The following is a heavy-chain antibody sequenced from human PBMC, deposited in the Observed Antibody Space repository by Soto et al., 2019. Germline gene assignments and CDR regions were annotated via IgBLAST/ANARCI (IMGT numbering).Heavy chain of an antibody. J-gene: IGHJ6*02. Sequence: QVQLQESGPGLVKPSQTLSLTCTVSGGSISSGGYYWSWIRQHPGKGLEWIGYIYYSGSTYYNPSLKSRVTISVDTSKNQFSLKLSSVTAADTAVYYCARCVLLPGLYYYGMDVWGQGTTVTVSS. CDR1: GGSISSGGYY. V-gene: IGHV4-31*03. CDR3: ARCVLLPGLYYYGMDV. D-gene: IGHD3-10*01. CDR2: IYYSGST.